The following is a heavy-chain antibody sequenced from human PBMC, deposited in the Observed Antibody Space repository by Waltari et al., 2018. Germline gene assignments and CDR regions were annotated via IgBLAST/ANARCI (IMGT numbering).Heavy chain of an antibody. CDR3: ARGHPFTIVSPRYYYYYYMDV. J-gene: IGHJ6*03. CDR2: INHSGNP. V-gene: IGHV4-34*01. D-gene: IGHD3-9*01. CDR1: SGSLTGYH. Sequence: QVHLQQWGAGLLKPSETLSLTCGVYSGSLTGYHWNWIRQAPGKGLEWIGDINHSGNPDYNPALESRVTISADTSKKQFSLHLTSVTAADTAVYYCARGHPFTIVSPRYYYYYYMDVWDKGTAVTVSS.